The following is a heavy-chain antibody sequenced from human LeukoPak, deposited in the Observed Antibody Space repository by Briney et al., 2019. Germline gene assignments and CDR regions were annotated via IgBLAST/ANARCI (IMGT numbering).Heavy chain of an antibody. CDR1: GGSISSYY. Sequence: PSETLSLTCTVSGGSISSYYWSWIRQPPGKGLEWIGYIYYSGSTNYNPSLKSRVTISVDTSKNQFSLKLSSVTAADTAVYYCARHGVAGTPPVTYYYYGMDVWGQGTTVTVSS. CDR2: IYYSGST. J-gene: IGHJ6*02. D-gene: IGHD6-19*01. V-gene: IGHV4-59*08. CDR3: ARHGVAGTPPVTYYYYGMDV.